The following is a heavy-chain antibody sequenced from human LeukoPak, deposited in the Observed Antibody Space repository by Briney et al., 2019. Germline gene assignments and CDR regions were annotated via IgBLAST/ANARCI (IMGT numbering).Heavy chain of an antibody. D-gene: IGHD6-13*01. CDR1: GGSISSSSYY. CDR3: ARTMGSSSDPQSEFDY. Sequence: SETLSLTCTVSGGSISSSSYYWGWIRQPPGKGLEWIGSIYYSGSTYYNPSLKSRVTISVDTSKNQFSLKLCSVTAADTAVYYCARTMGSSSDPQSEFDYWGQGTLVTVSS. V-gene: IGHV4-39*07. J-gene: IGHJ4*02. CDR2: IYYSGST.